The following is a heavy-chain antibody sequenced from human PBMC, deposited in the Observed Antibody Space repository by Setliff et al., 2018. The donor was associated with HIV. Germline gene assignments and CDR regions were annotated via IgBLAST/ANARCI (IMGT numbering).Heavy chain of an antibody. CDR3: ARDLVVVPAAGHMGSYYMDV. CDR1: GDSFSSYY. Sequence: PSETLSLTCTVSGDSFSSYYWSWIRQPAGKGLEWIGHIYSSGITNYNPSLKSRVTMSVDTPKKQFSLKLSSVTAADTAVYYCARDLVVVPAAGHMGSYYMDVWGKGTTVTVSS. D-gene: IGHD2-2*01. J-gene: IGHJ6*03. V-gene: IGHV4-4*07. CDR2: IYSSGIT.